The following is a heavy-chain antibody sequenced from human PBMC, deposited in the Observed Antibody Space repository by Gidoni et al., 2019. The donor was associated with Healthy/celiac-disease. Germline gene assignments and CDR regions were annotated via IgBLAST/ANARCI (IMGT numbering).Heavy chain of an antibody. CDR3: ARLNYDFWSGYYPRYGMDV. CDR1: GGSISSSSYY. CDR2: IYYSGST. D-gene: IGHD3-3*01. V-gene: IGHV4-39*01. J-gene: IGHJ6*02. Sequence: QLQLQESGPGLVKPSETLSLTCTVSGGSISSSSYYWGWIRQPPGKGLEWIGSIYYSGSTYYNPSLKSRVTISVDTSKNQFSLKLSSVTAADTAVYYCARLNYDFWSGYYPRYGMDVWGQGTTVTVSS.